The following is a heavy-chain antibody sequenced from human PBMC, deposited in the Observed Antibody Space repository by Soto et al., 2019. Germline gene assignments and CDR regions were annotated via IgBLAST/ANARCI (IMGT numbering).Heavy chain of an antibody. V-gene: IGHV4-61*01. J-gene: IGHJ4*02. D-gene: IGHD2-15*01. CDR3: ARDTRVSIDS. CDR2: VYDSAAS. Sequence: SETLSLTCTVTGGPVSSATYYWSWIRQTPGKGLEWLGYVYDSAASNYNPSLRSRLTISLETSKNQFSLRLTSVTAADTAVYFCARDTRVSIDSWGQGTLVTVSS. CDR1: GGPVSSATYY.